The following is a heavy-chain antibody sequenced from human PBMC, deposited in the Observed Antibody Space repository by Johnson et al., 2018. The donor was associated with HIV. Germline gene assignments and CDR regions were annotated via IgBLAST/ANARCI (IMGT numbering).Heavy chain of an antibody. CDR1: GFTVGTKY. CDR2: ISSNGGST. CDR3: ARDAVTPI. D-gene: IGHD4-17*01. Sequence: VQLVESGGGLVQPGGSLRLSCVASGFTVGTKYMSWIRQAPGKGLEYVSAISSNGGSTYYANSVKGRFTISRDNSKNTLYLQMGSLRAEDMAVYYCARDAVTPIWVQGTMVTVSS. V-gene: IGHV3-64*01. J-gene: IGHJ3*02.